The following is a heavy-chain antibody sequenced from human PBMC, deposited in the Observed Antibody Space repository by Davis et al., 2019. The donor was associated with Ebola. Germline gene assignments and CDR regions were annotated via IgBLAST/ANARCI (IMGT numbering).Heavy chain of an antibody. CDR3: ASGGLPAAQDS. Sequence: GESLKISCAASGFMFSSYWMTWVRQAPGKGLVWVSRINTDGTTTSYADSVKGRFTISRDNAKNTLYLQMNSLRAEDTAVYYCASGGLPAAQDSWGQGTLVTVSS. D-gene: IGHD2-2*01. V-gene: IGHV3-74*01. CDR2: INTDGTTT. CDR1: GFMFSSYW. J-gene: IGHJ4*02.